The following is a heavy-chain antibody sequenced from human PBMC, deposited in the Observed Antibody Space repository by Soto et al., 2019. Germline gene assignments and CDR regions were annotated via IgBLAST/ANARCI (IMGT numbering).Heavy chain of an antibody. Sequence: QVQLVQSGAEVKKPGASVKVSCKASGYTFTSYGISWVRQAPGQGLEWMGWISAYNGNTNYAQKLQGRVTMTTDTSTNTAYMELRSLRSDDTAVYYCARVDCSGGSCYPTLFDYWGQGTLVTVSS. D-gene: IGHD2-15*01. V-gene: IGHV1-18*01. CDR2: ISAYNGNT. CDR1: GYTFTSYG. J-gene: IGHJ4*02. CDR3: ARVDCSGGSCYPTLFDY.